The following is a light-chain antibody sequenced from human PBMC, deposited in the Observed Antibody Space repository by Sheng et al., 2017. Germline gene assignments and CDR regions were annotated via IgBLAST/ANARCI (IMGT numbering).Light chain of an antibody. Sequence: QSALTQPASVSGSPGQSVTFSCTGTSSDVRGYNYVSWYQHHPGKVPKLIIYEVNRRPSGVPDRFSASKSGNTASLTISGVQAEDEADYYCCSYAGGYTWVFGG. CDR1: SSDVRGYNY. CDR2: EVN. V-gene: IGLV2-11*01. J-gene: IGLJ3*02. CDR3: CSYAGGYTWV.